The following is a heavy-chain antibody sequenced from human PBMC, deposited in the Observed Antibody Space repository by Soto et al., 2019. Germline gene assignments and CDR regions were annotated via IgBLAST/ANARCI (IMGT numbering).Heavy chain of an antibody. J-gene: IGHJ4*02. D-gene: IGHD3-10*01. CDR2: IYSGGST. Sequence: EVQLVESGGGLVQPGGSLRLSCAASGFTVSSNYMSWGRQAPGKGLEWVSVIYSGGSTYYADSVKGRLTISRDNSKNTIYLQMNSVRAEDTAVYYCARDQTYCYGSGSYWGIDYWGQGTLATVSS. CDR3: ARDQTYCYGSGSYWGIDY. V-gene: IGHV3-66*01. CDR1: GFTVSSNY.